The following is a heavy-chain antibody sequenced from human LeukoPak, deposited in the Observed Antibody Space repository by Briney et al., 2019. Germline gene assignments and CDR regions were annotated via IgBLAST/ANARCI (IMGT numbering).Heavy chain of an antibody. Sequence: SETLSLTCTVSGYSLSSGYYWGWIRQPPGKGLEWIGSIYHSGSTYYNPSLKSRVTISVDTSKNQFSLKLSSVAAADTAVYYCARVSDDAFDIWGQGTMVTVSS. J-gene: IGHJ3*02. V-gene: IGHV4-38-2*02. CDR3: ARVSDDAFDI. CDR2: IYHSGST. CDR1: GYSLSSGYY.